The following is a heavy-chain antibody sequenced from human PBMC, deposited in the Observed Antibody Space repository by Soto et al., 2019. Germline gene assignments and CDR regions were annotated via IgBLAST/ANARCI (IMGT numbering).Heavy chain of an antibody. CDR1: GGSISGGGYS. Sequence: PSETLSLTCAVSGGSISGGGYSWSWIRQPPGKGLEWIGYIYHSGSTYYNPSLKSRVTISVDTSKNQFSLKLSSVTAADTAVYYCARNPYYDILTGYYHPYYFDYWGRGTLVTVSS. D-gene: IGHD3-9*01. CDR2: IYHSGST. V-gene: IGHV4-30-2*01. J-gene: IGHJ4*02. CDR3: ARNPYYDILTGYYHPYYFDY.